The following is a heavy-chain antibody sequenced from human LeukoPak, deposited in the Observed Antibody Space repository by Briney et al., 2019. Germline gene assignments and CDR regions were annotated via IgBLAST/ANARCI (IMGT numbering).Heavy chain of an antibody. V-gene: IGHV3-48*01. CDR1: GFTFNTYS. D-gene: IGHD3-10*01. Sequence: LSLTCAASGFTFNTYSMNWVRQAPGKGLEWISYISGSGGTMYYADSVKGRFTISRDNAKSSLNLQMSRLRAEDTAVYYCARGGSGPSRYWGHGTLVTVSS. CDR2: ISGSGGTM. CDR3: ARGGSGPSRY. J-gene: IGHJ4*01.